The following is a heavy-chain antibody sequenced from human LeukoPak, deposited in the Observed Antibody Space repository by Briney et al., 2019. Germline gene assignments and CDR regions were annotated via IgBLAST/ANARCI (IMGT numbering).Heavy chain of an antibody. CDR2: MYSDGKT. V-gene: IGHV3-53*01. CDR3: ARDAGDIDY. D-gene: IGHD7-27*01. Sequence: PGGSLRLSCAASGFTVSTYYMSWIRQAPGKGLEWVSVMYSDGKTHYADAVKGRFTISRDNSQDTLYLQMNSLRAEDTAVYYCARDAGDIDYWGQGTLVTVSS. CDR1: GFTVSTYY. J-gene: IGHJ4*02.